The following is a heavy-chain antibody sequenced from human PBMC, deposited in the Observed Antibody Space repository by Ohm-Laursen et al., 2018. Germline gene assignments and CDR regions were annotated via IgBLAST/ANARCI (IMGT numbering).Heavy chain of an antibody. D-gene: IGHD3-9*01. CDR1: GGSFSGYY. Sequence: SETLSLTCAVYGGSFSGYYWSWIRQPPGKGLEWIGEINHSESTNYNPSLKSRVTISVDTSKNQFSLKLSSVTAADTAVYYCARRYDILTALRSGMDVWGQGTTVTVSS. J-gene: IGHJ6*02. CDR3: ARRYDILTALRSGMDV. CDR2: INHSEST. V-gene: IGHV4-34*01.